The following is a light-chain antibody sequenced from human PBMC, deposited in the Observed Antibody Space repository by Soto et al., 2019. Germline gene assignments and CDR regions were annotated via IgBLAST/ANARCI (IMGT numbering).Light chain of an antibody. J-gene: IGLJ1*01. Sequence: QSAMTQPASVSGSPGQSITISCTGVNSDSGGYQYVSWYQQHPGKAPKLLIFDVTNRPSGVSDRFSGSESGTTASLTISGLQAADEAAYYCSFFARRRPLGFFGFGTTATVL. CDR3: SFFARRRPLGF. CDR1: NSDSGGYQY. V-gene: IGLV2-14*01. CDR2: DVT.